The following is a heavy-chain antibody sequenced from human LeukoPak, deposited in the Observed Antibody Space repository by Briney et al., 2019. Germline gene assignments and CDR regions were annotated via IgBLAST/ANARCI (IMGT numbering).Heavy chain of an antibody. CDR1: GYTFTSYY. V-gene: IGHV1-46*01. CDR3: ASSRDYYDSSGYYDY. D-gene: IGHD3-22*01. CDR2: INPSGGST. Sequence: ASVKVSCKASGYTFTSYYMHWVRQAPGQGLEWMGIINPSGGSTSYAQKFQGRVTMTRDMSTSTVYMELSSLRSEDTAVYYCASSRDYYDSSGYYDYWGQGTLVTVSS. J-gene: IGHJ4*02.